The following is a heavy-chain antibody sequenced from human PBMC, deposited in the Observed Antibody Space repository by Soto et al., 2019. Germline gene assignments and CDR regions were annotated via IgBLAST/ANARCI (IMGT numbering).Heavy chain of an antibody. V-gene: IGHV3-23*01. J-gene: IGHJ4*02. CDR3: AKEADVLRYFDWLSPFDY. D-gene: IGHD3-9*01. CDR1: GFTFSSYA. CDR2: ISGSGGST. Sequence: GGSLRLSCAASGFTFSSYAMSWVRQAPGKGLEWVSAISGSGGSTYYADSVKGRFTISRDNSKNTLYLQMNSLRAEDTAVYYCAKEADVLRYFDWLSPFDYWGQGTLVTVSS.